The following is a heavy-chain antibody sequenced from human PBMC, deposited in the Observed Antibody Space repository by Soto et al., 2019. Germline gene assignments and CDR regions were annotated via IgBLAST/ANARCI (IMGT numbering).Heavy chain of an antibody. V-gene: IGHV3-23*01. CDR3: AREQVQLGVRYGMDV. D-gene: IGHD1-1*01. J-gene: IGHJ6*02. CDR1: GFTFSAYA. Sequence: GGSLRLSCAASGFTFSAYAMSWVRQAPGKGLQWVSGVGGSDTDKHYADSVRGRFTVSRDNSKNTLYLQMNSLRVDDTAVYYCAREQVQLGVRYGMDVWGQGTTVTVSS. CDR2: VGGSDTDK.